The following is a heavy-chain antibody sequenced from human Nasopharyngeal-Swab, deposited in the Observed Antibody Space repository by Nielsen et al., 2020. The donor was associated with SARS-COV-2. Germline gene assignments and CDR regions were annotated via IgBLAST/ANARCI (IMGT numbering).Heavy chain of an antibody. D-gene: IGHD3-10*01. CDR1: GGSISSSSYY. Sequence: SDTLSLTCTVSGGSISSSSYYWGWIRQPPGKGLEWIGSIYYSGSTYYNPSLKSRVTISVDTSKNQFSLKLSSVTAADTAVYYCARGNYGSGSYHESDYWGQGTLVTVSS. CDR3: ARGNYGSGSYHESDY. CDR2: IYYSGST. V-gene: IGHV4-39*07. J-gene: IGHJ4*02.